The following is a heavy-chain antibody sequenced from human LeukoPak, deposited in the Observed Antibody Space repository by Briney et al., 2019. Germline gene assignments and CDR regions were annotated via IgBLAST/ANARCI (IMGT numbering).Heavy chain of an antibody. CDR3: AREFRTTTWSYDAFDL. D-gene: IGHD1/OR15-1a*01. J-gene: IGHJ3*01. V-gene: IGHV1-2*02. Sequence: ASVKVSYTASGYTFTDYYMHWVRQAPGQGLEWVGWINPTSGGTNYARKFQDRVTMTRDTSNNTSYMELSRLRSDDTAVYYCAREFRTTTWSYDAFDLWGQGTMVTVSS. CDR2: INPTSGGT. CDR1: GYTFTDYY.